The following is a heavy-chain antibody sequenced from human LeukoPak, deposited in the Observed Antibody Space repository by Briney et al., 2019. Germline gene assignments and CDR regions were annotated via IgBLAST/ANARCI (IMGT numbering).Heavy chain of an antibody. CDR2: IVGSGGST. D-gene: IGHD3-22*01. V-gene: IGHV3-23*01. Sequence: GGSLRLSCAASGFTFSSYGMSWVRQAPGKGLEWVSGIVGSGGSTYYADSVKGRFTISRDNSKNTLYVQMNSLRAEDTAVYYCARDLYRIVVVPHYFDYWGQGTLVTVSS. CDR3: ARDLYRIVVVPHYFDY. CDR1: GFTFSSYG. J-gene: IGHJ4*02.